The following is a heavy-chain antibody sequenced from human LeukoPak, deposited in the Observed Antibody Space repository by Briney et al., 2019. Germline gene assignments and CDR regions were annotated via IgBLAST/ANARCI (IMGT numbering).Heavy chain of an antibody. CDR2: ISSSSSYI. J-gene: IGHJ4*02. D-gene: IGHD2-2*01. V-gene: IGHV3-21*01. CDR1: GFTFSSNS. Sequence: PGGSLRLSCAASGFTFSSNSMNWVRQAPGKGLEWVSSISSSSSYIYYADSVEGRFTISRDNAKNSLYLQMNSLRAEDTAVYYCARDDCSSTSCPTYYFDYWGQGTLVTVSS. CDR3: ARDDCSSTSCPTYYFDY.